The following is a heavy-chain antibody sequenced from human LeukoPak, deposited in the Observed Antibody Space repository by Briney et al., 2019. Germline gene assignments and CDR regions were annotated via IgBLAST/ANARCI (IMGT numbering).Heavy chain of an antibody. D-gene: IGHD3-10*01. CDR1: GGTFSSYA. Sequence: EASVKVSCKASGGTFSSYAISWVRQAPGQGLEWMGGIIPIFGTANYAQKFQGRVTITTDESTSTAYMELSSLRSEDTAVYYCARDSGAWFGELFSYYYGMDVWGQGTTVTVSS. V-gene: IGHV1-69*05. J-gene: IGHJ6*02. CDR2: IIPIFGTA. CDR3: ARDSGAWFGELFSYYYGMDV.